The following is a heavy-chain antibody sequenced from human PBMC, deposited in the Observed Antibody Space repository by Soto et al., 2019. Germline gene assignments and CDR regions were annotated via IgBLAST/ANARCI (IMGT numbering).Heavy chain of an antibody. CDR1: GFTFGSYG. CDR2: ISYDGSNK. Sequence: SLRLSCAASGFTFGSYGMHWVRQAPGKGLEWVAVISYDGSNKYYADSVKGRFTISRDNSKNTLYLQMNSLRAEDTAVYYCAKDLSSVQVPNPPDYWGQGTLVTVSS. J-gene: IGHJ4*02. V-gene: IGHV3-30*18. CDR3: AKDLSSVQVPNPPDY. D-gene: IGHD6-25*01.